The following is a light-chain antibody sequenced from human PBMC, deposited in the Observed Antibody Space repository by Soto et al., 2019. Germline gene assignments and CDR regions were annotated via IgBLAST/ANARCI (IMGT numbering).Light chain of an antibody. Sequence: DIVLTQSPDSLAVSLGERATINCKSSQSILYSSNNKNYLAWYQQKPGQPPKLLIYWASTRESGVPDRFSGSGSGKDFTLTISSLQAEDVAVYFCQQFYSLPLTFGPGTKVDIK. CDR2: WAS. J-gene: IGKJ3*01. CDR1: QSILYSSNNKNY. CDR3: QQFYSLPLT. V-gene: IGKV4-1*01.